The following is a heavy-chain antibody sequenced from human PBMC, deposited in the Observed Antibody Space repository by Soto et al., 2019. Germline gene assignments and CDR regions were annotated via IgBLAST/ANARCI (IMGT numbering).Heavy chain of an antibody. Sequence: SETLSLTCTVSGASISSYYWSWIRQPAGRGLEWIGRIFVSGNTNYNPSLKSRVTMSVDTSKNQFSLKLNSVTAADMAVYYGARDTPTTGSDWGQGTLVTVSS. CDR1: GASISSYY. V-gene: IGHV4-4*07. CDR3: ARDTPTTGSD. CDR2: IFVSGNT. J-gene: IGHJ4*02. D-gene: IGHD4-17*01.